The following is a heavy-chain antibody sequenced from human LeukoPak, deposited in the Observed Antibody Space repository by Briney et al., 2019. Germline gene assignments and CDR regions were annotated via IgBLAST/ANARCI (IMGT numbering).Heavy chain of an antibody. D-gene: IGHD2-2*01. CDR1: GITFSNYA. Sequence: GGSLRLSCAASGITFSNYAMSWVRQPPGKGLEWVSTIRHGGGDTYYAQSVNGRFTISRDDSKNTLYLQMGSLRVEDTAVYFCAKDLEYQALWGYFDSWGQGTLVTVSS. CDR2: IRHGGGDT. J-gene: IGHJ4*02. CDR3: AKDLEYQALWGYFDS. V-gene: IGHV3-23*01.